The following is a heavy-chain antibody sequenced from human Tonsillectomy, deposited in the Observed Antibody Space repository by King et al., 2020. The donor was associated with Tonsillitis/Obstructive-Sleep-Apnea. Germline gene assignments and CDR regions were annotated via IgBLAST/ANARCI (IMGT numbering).Heavy chain of an antibody. CDR2: ISYDGSNK. J-gene: IGHJ5*02. V-gene: IGHV3-30*03. D-gene: IGHD2-8*02. CDR1: GFTFSSYG. CDR3: ATDPSWGYCSGIFLFDP. Sequence: VQLVESGGGVVQPGRSLRLSCAASGFTFSSYGMHWVRQAPGKGLEWVAVISYDGSNKYYADSVKGRFTISRDNSKNTLYLQLNSPSAEDTAVYYCATDPSWGYCSGIFLFDPCGQGTLVTVSS.